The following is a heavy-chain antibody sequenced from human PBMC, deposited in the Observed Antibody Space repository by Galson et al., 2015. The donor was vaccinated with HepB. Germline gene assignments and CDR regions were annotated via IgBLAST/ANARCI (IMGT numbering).Heavy chain of an antibody. CDR1: GFTFSSYA. D-gene: IGHD1-26*01. CDR3: AEQPGATL. Sequence: SLRLSCAASGFTFSSYALTWVRQAPGKGLEWISAISGSGDSTYYADSVKGRFTISRDNSKNTLYLHMNSLRGEDTAVYYCAEQPGATLWGPGTLVTVSS. CDR2: ISGSGDST. V-gene: IGHV3-23*01. J-gene: IGHJ4*02.